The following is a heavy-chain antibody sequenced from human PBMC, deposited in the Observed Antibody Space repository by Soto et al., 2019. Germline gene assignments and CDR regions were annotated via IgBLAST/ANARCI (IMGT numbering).Heavy chain of an antibody. CDR3: ASTTTYYYDSWFDP. V-gene: IGHV3-48*02. CDR1: GFTFSSYS. Sequence: GGSLRLSCAASGFTFSSYSMNWVRQAPGKGLEWVSYISSSSSTIYYADSVKGRFTVSRDNAKNSLYLQMNSLRDEDTAVYYCASTTTYYYDSWFDPWGQGTLVTVSS. CDR2: ISSSSSTI. D-gene: IGHD3-22*01. J-gene: IGHJ5*02.